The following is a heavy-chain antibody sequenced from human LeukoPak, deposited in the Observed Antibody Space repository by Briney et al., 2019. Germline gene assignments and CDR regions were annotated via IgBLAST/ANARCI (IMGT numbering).Heavy chain of an antibody. CDR3: AIKQLGYSSSWYGHYYYGMDV. Sequence: GSSVKVSCKASGGTFSSYAISWVRQAPGQGLEWMGRIIPILGIANYAQRFQGRVTITADKSTSTAYMELSSLRSEDTAVYYCAIKQLGYSSSWYGHYYYGMDVWGQGTTVTASS. V-gene: IGHV1-69*04. D-gene: IGHD6-13*01. CDR1: GGTFSSYA. J-gene: IGHJ6*02. CDR2: IIPILGIA.